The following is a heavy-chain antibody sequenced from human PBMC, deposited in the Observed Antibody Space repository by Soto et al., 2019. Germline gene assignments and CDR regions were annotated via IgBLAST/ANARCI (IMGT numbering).Heavy chain of an antibody. Sequence: SETLSPTCTVSGGSISSSSYYWGWIRQPPGKGLEWIGRIYYSGSTYYNPSLNSRVTISIDTSKNQFSLKLSSVTAADTAVYYCARSFSVTNAFDYWGQGTLVTVSS. CDR3: ARSFSVTNAFDY. CDR2: IYYSGST. V-gene: IGHV4-39*01. CDR1: GGSISSSSYY. D-gene: IGHD2-8*01. J-gene: IGHJ4*02.